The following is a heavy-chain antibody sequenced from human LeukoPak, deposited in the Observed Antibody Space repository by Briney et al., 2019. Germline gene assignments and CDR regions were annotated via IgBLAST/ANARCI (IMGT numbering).Heavy chain of an antibody. V-gene: IGHV3-53*01. D-gene: IGHD6-19*01. J-gene: IGHJ4*02. CDR3: ARDGDDSGWTPVPLGY. CDR2: IHSGGST. CDR1: GFTVSSNY. Sequence: GGSLRLSCAASGFTVSSNYMSWVRQAPGKGLEWVSVIHSGGSTYYADSVKGRFTISRDNSKNTLYLQMNSLRAEDTAVYYCARDGDDSGWTPVPLGYWGQGTLVTVSS.